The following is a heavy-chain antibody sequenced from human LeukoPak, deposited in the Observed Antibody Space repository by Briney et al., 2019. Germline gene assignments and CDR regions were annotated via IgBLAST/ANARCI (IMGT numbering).Heavy chain of an antibody. CDR2: IYYSGST. D-gene: IGHD2-8*01. CDR1: GGSISSSSYY. V-gene: IGHV4-39*01. Sequence: SETLSLTCTVSGGSISSSSYYWGWIRQPPGKGLEWIGSIYYSGSTYYNPSLKSRVTISVDTSKNQFSLKLSSVTAADTAVYYCASSRTQYADAFDIWGQRTMVTVSS. CDR3: ASSRTQYADAFDI. J-gene: IGHJ3*02.